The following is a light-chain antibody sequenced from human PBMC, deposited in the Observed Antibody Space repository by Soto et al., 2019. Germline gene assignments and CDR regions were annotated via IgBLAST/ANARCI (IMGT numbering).Light chain of an antibody. J-gene: IGKJ1*01. CDR2: KAS. Sequence: DIQMTQSPSTLSASVGDRVTISCRASQNINTWLAWYKQQPGKAPQLLIYKASSLESGVPSRFSGSGSGTEFTLTISNLRPDDCVNFYCQQDNGSVPSFCQGTKVEIK. CDR1: QNINTW. CDR3: QQDNGSVPS. V-gene: IGKV1-5*03.